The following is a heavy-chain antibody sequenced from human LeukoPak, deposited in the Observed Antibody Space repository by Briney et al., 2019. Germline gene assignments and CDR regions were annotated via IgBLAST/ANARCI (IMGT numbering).Heavy chain of an antibody. V-gene: IGHV1-8*01. J-gene: IGHJ4*02. CDR3: AREGDNTNFDY. CDR2: MNPNSGNT. D-gene: IGHD1-1*01. Sequence: GASVKVSCKASGYTFTNYDINWVRHATGQGLELMGWMNPNSGNTGYAQKFQGRVTMTRNTSISTAYTELSSLRSEDTAVYYCAREGDNTNFDYWGQGTLVTVSS. CDR1: GYTFTNYD.